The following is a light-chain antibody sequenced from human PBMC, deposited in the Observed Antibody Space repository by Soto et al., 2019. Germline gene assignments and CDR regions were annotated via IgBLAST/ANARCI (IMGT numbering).Light chain of an antibody. CDR2: GAF. CDR3: QQYKNWPPLT. V-gene: IGKV3-15*01. Sequence: EIVMTQSPATLSVSPGETATLSCRASQSVSYNLAWYQPKPGQGPRLLIYGAFSRATGIPARFSGSGSGKEFTLTISSLQSEDFAVYYCQQYKNWPPLTFGGGTKVEIK. J-gene: IGKJ4*01. CDR1: QSVSYN.